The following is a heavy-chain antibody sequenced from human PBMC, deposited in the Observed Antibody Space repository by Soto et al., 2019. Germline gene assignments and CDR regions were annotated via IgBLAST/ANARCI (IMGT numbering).Heavy chain of an antibody. J-gene: IGHJ6*02. CDR1: GFTFRSYW. Sequence: EVQLVESGGGLVQPGGSLRLSCAASGFTFRSYWMHWVRQAPGKGLVWVSRINSDESSTNYADSVKGRFTISRDNAKNTLYREMNSLRAEDTAVYYCAREGYTYGYGAMDVWGQGTTVTVSS. V-gene: IGHV3-74*01. D-gene: IGHD5-18*01. CDR3: AREGYTYGYGAMDV. CDR2: INSDESST.